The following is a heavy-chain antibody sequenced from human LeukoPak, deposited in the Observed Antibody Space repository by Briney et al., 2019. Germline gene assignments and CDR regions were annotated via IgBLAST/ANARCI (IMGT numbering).Heavy chain of an antibody. CDR3: ATVIPYYYDSSGYSPRGAFDI. Sequence: ASVKVSCKVSGYTLTELSMHWVRQAPGKGLEWMGGFDPEDGETIYAQKFQGRVTMTEDTSTDTAYMELSSLRSEDTAVYYCATVIPYYYDSSGYSPRGAFDIWGQGTMVTVSS. J-gene: IGHJ3*02. V-gene: IGHV1-24*01. CDR2: FDPEDGET. CDR1: GYTLTELS. D-gene: IGHD3-22*01.